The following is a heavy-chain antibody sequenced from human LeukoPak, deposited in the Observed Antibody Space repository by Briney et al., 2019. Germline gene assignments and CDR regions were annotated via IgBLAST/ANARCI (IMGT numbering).Heavy chain of an antibody. Sequence: GASVKVSCKASGGTFSSYAISWVRQAPGQGLEWMGWIIPIFGTANYAQKFQGRVTITTDESTSTAYMELSSLRSEDTAVYYCAGADILTGYYYYYMDVWGKGTTVTVSS. J-gene: IGHJ6*03. CDR2: IIPIFGTA. CDR3: AGADILTGYYYYYMDV. CDR1: GGTFSSYA. D-gene: IGHD3-9*01. V-gene: IGHV1-69*05.